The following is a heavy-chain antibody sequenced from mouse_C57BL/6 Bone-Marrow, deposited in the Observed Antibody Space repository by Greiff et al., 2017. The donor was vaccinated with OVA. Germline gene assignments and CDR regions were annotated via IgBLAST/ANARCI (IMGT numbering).Heavy chain of an antibody. J-gene: IGHJ1*03. CDR1: GFTFSSYG. CDR2: ISSGGSYT. V-gene: IGHV5-6*01. CDR3: ARRDYYGSSYWYFDV. D-gene: IGHD1-1*01. Sequence: EVQLVESGGDLVKPGGSLKLSCAASGFTFSSYGMSWVRQTPDKRLEWVATISSGGSYTYYPDSVKGRFTISRDNAKNTLYLQMSSLKSEDTAMXYCARRDYYGSSYWYFDVWGTGTTVTVSS.